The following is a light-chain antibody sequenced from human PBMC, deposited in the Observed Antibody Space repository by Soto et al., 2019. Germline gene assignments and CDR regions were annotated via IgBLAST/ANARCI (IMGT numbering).Light chain of an antibody. CDR2: GAS. J-gene: IGKJ4*01. CDR1: QSVTSSF. CDR3: QQYGSSVT. Sequence: EIVLTQSPGTLSLSPGEGATLSCRASQSVTSSFLAWYQQKPGQAPRLLIYGASNRATGIPDRFSGSESGTYFTLTISRLEPEDFAVYYCQQYGSSVTFGGGTKVEIK. V-gene: IGKV3-20*01.